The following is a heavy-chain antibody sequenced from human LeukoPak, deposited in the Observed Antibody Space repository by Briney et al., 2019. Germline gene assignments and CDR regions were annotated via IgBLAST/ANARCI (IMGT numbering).Heavy chain of an antibody. J-gene: IGHJ4*02. V-gene: IGHV3-23*01. Sequence: PGGSLRLSCAASGFTFSTSVMSWVRQAPGKGLEWVSSINGRGTDTYYADSVKGRFTISRDNSKKTFYLQINSLGAEDTAVYYCAKRLGSGNYEFYFDSWGQGTLVTVSS. D-gene: IGHD1-26*01. CDR3: AKRLGSGNYEFYFDS. CDR2: INGRGTDT. CDR1: GFTFSTSV.